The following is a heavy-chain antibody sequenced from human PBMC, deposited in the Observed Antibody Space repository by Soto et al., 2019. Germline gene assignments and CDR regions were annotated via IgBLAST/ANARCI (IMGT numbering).Heavy chain of an antibody. Sequence: GGSLRLSCAASGFAFSNAWMYWVRQAPGKGLEWVGRIKSKTDGGTATYGAPVKDRFTISRDDSKNTLYLQMNSLKTEDTAVYYCVTSWFDYWGQGTLVTVSS. V-gene: IGHV3-15*01. CDR2: IKSKTDGGTA. CDR1: GFAFSNAW. J-gene: IGHJ4*02. CDR3: VTSWFDY.